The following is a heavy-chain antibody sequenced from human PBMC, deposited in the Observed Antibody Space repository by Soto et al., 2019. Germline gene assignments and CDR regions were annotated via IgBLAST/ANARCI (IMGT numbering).Heavy chain of an antibody. CDR3: TTSRDAYFDY. J-gene: IGHJ4*02. V-gene: IGHV3-73*01. CDR2: IRSKANSYAT. CDR1: GLTFSDSA. D-gene: IGHD2-2*01. Sequence: VGSLRLSCAAAGLTFSDSAIHLVRQASGKGLEWVGRIRSKANSYATAYAASVEGRFTISRDDSNNTAYLQMTSLTIEDTAVYYCTTSRDAYFDYWGQGGLVTVSS.